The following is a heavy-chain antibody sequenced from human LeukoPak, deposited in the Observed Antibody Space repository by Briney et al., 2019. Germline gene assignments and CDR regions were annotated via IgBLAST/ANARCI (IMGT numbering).Heavy chain of an antibody. CDR2: IYYSGST. V-gene: IGHV4-61*05. Sequence: SETLSLTCTVSGGSISNSSYFWGWIRQPPGKGLEWIGYIYYSGSTNYNPSLKSRVTISVDTSKNQFSLKLSSVTAADTAVYYCAITTVVTPRGWYFDLWGRGTLVTVSS. J-gene: IGHJ2*01. D-gene: IGHD4-23*01. CDR3: AITTVVTPRGWYFDL. CDR1: GGSISNSSYF.